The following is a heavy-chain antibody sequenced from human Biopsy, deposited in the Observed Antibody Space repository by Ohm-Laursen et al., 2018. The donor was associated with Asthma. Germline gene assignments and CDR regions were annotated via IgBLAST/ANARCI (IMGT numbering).Heavy chain of an antibody. CDR2: ISYTGNT. J-gene: IGHJ6*02. Sequence: GTLSLTCSLSSGSGGYMRSGNYYWGWIRQPPGKGLEWIGSISYTGNTDNPSLESRVTVSADTSKNQFSLKLTSVTAADTAVYYCVRGSSSWHHGPFHYYYGLDVWGQGTTATVSS. CDR3: VRGSSSWHHGPFHYYYGLDV. D-gene: IGHD6-13*01. V-gene: IGHV4-39*01. CDR1: SGSGGYMRSGNYY.